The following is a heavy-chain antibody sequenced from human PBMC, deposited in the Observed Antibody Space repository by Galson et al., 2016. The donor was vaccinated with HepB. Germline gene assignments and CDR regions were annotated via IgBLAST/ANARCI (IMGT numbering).Heavy chain of an antibody. D-gene: IGHD1-1*01. J-gene: IGHJ4*02. CDR3: ARDSGYNHFDY. V-gene: IGHV3-33*01. CDR1: GFIFSGSG. Sequence: SLRLSCAASGFIFSGSGMHWVRQAPGKGLEWLAVIWYDGSQKYYIDSVKGRFTISRDNSKNMLYLEMNNLTDEETAVYYCARDSGYNHFDYWGQGTLVTVSS. CDR2: IWYDGSQK.